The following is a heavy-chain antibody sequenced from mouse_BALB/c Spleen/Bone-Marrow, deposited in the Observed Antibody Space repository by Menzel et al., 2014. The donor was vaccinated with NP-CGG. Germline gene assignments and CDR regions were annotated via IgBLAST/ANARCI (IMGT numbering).Heavy chain of an antibody. V-gene: IGHV4-1*02. D-gene: IGHD1-2*01. CDR2: INPASSTI. J-gene: IGHJ3*01. CDR1: GFDFSRYW. CDR3: AKNYYYGYVAY. Sequence: EVNVVESGGGLVQPGGSLKLSCAASGFDFSRYWMTWVRQAPGKGLEWIGEINPASSTINYTPSLKDKFIISRDNAKNTLYLQMSKVRSEDTALYYCAKNYYYGYVAYWGPGTLVTVSA.